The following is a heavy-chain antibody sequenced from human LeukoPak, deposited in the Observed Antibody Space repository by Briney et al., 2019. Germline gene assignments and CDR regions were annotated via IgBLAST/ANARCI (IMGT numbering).Heavy chain of an antibody. CDR2: ISYDGGNK. CDR3: AKDRGYSGY. D-gene: IGHD5-12*01. J-gene: IGHJ4*02. CDR1: GFTFSSYG. Sequence: GGSLGLSCAASGFTFSSYGMHWVRQAPGKGLEWVAVISYDGGNKYYADSVKGRFTISRDNSKNTLYLQMNSLRAEDAAVYYCAKDRGYSGYWGQGTLVTVSS. V-gene: IGHV3-30*18.